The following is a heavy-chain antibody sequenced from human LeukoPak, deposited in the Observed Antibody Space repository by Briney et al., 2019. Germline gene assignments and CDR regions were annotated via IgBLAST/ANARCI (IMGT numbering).Heavy chain of an antibody. Sequence: ASVKVSCKASGYTFTGYYMHWVRQAPGQGLEWMGWVNPNSGGTNYAQKFQGWVTMTRDTSISTAYMELSRLRSDDTAVYYCARVSGYSSSWYLFDYWGQGTLVTVSS. CDR3: ARVSGYSSSWYLFDY. CDR2: VNPNSGGT. J-gene: IGHJ4*02. CDR1: GYTFTGYY. V-gene: IGHV1-2*04. D-gene: IGHD6-13*01.